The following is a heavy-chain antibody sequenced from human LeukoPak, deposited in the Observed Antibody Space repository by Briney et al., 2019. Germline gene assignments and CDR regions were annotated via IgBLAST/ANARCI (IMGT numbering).Heavy chain of an antibody. J-gene: IGHJ6*03. CDR1: GFTFSGYA. V-gene: IGHV3-23*01. CDR2: ISGSGGST. D-gene: IGHD2-15*01. Sequence: GGSLRLSCAASGFTFSGYAMSWVRQAPGKGPEWVSAISGSGGSTYYADSVKGRFTISRDNSKNTLYLQMNSLRAEDTAVYYCAKGGPNCSGGSCYYYYYMDVWGKGTTVTVSS. CDR3: AKGGPNCSGGSCYYYYYMDV.